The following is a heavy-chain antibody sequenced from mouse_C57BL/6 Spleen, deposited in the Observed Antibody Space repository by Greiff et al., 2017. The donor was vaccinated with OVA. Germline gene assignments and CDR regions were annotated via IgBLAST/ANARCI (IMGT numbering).Heavy chain of an antibody. V-gene: IGHV1-59*01. J-gene: IGHJ1*03. CDR2: IDPSDSYT. D-gene: IGHD2-12*01. CDR3: ARDTTKYFDV. CDR1: GYTFTSYW. Sequence: QVQLQQPGAELVRPGTSVKLSCKASGYTFTSYWMHWVKQRPGQGLEWIGVIDPSDSYTNYNQKFKGKATLTVDTSSSTAYMQLSSLTSEDSAVYYCARDTTKYFDVWGTGTTVTVSS.